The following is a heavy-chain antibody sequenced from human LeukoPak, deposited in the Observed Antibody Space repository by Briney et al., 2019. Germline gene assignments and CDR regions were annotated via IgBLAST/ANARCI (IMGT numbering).Heavy chain of an antibody. J-gene: IGHJ6*03. CDR1: GYTFTSYD. D-gene: IGHD2-2*02. CDR3: ARARGACSSTSCYRSYYYYYMDV. Sequence: ASVKLSCKASGYTFTSYDINWVRQATGQGLEWMGWMNPNSGNTGYAQKFQGRVTMTTNTSISTAYMELSSLRSEDAAVYYCARARGACSSTSCYRSYYYYYMDVWGKGSTVTVSS. CDR2: MNPNSGNT. V-gene: IGHV1-8*01.